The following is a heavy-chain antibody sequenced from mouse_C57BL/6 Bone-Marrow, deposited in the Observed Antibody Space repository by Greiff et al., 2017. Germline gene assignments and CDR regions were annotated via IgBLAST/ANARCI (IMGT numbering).Heavy chain of an antibody. V-gene: IGHV1-82*01. D-gene: IGHD1-1*01. CDR2: LYPGDGDT. J-gene: IGHJ3*01. CDR3: ARYYYGSSAWFAY. Sequence: QVQLQQSGPELVKPGASVKISCKASGYAFSSSWMNWVKQRPGKGLAWIGRLYPGDGDTNYNGKFKGQATLTADKSSSTGYMQLSSLTSEDSAVYFCARYYYGSSAWFAYWGQGTLVTVSA. CDR1: GYAFSSSW.